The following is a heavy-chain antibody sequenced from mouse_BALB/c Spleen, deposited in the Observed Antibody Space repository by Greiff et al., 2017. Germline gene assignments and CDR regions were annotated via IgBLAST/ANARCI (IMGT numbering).Heavy chain of an antibody. CDR3: ARANWDRGGFFDY. Sequence: VQLKQSGAELVKPGASVKLSCTASGFNIKDNYMHWVKQRPEQGLEWIGRIDPANGNTKYDPKFQGKATITADTSSNTAYLQLSSLTSEDTAVYYCARANWDRGGFFDYWGQGTTLTVSA. CDR1: GFNIKDNY. D-gene: IGHD4-1*01. CDR2: IDPANGNT. J-gene: IGHJ2*01. V-gene: IGHV14-3*02.